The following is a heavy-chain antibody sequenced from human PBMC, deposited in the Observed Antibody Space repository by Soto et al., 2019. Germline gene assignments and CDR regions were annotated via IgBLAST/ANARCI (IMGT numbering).Heavy chain of an antibody. J-gene: IGHJ4*02. CDR1: GGSVTNSSYY. Sequence: SETLSLTCTVSGGSVTNSSYYCGWIRQSPGKGLDWIGSVYYRGRSYSKSSVKSRVTISVDTSKNRFSLSLNSVTASDTAVYFCVSQRTTVPTQAYFDYWGPGALVTVSS. D-gene: IGHD4-17*01. V-gene: IGHV4-39*01. CDR2: VYYRGRS. CDR3: VSQRTTVPTQAYFDY.